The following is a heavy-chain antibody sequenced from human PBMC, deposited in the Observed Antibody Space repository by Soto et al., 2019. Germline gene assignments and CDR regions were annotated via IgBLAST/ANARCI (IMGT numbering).Heavy chain of an antibody. J-gene: IGHJ3*02. Sequence: ASVKVSCKASGGTFSSYAISWVRQAPGQGLEWMGGITPIFGTANYAQKFQGRVTITADESASTAYMELSSLRSEDAAVYYCAVYIPRYCSSTSCSFDVLDIWGQGTMVTVPS. CDR3: AVYIPRYCSSTSCSFDVLDI. V-gene: IGHV1-69*13. CDR1: GGTFSSYA. D-gene: IGHD2-2*01. CDR2: ITPIFGTA.